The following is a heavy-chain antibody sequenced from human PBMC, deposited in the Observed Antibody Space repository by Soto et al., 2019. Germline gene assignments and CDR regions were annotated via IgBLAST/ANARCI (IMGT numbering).Heavy chain of an antibody. CDR3: AARVGDITGTTWFDY. J-gene: IGHJ4*02. D-gene: IGHD1-20*01. CDR2: IYYSGST. V-gene: IGHV4-31*03. Sequence: SETLSLTCTVSGGSISSGGYYWSWIRQHPGKGLEWIGYIYYSGSTYYNPSLKSRVTISVDTSKNQFSLKLSSVTAADTAVYYCAARVGDITGTTWFDYWGQGTLVTVSS. CDR1: GGSISSGGYY.